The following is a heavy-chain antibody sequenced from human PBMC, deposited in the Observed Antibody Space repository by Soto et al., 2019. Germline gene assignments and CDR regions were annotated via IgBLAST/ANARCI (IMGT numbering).Heavy chain of an antibody. V-gene: IGHV4-59*01. D-gene: IGHD1-7*01. J-gene: IGHJ4*02. Sequence: PSETLCLTCTVSGGSISSYYWSWIRQPPEKGLEWIGYIYYSGSTNYKPSLKRRVTISVDTSKNQFSLKLSSVTAADTAVYYCTRARTGTAGLVDYWGQGTLVTVSS. CDR3: TRARTGTAGLVDY. CDR1: GGSISSYY. CDR2: IYYSGST.